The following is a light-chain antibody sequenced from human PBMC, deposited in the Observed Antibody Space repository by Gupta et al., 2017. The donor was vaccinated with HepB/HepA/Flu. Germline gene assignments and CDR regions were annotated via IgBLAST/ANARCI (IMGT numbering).Light chain of an antibody. V-gene: IGKV3-15*01. Sequence: EIVMTQSPATLSVSPGERATLSCRASQNIRNNLAWDQQKPGQAPRLLIYEASIRDTGIPARFSGSGSGTDFTLTSSSLQSEDFAVYYFYQYNNWLFGHGTKLDIK. J-gene: IGKJ3*01. CDR2: EAS. CDR3: YQYNNWL. CDR1: QNIRNN.